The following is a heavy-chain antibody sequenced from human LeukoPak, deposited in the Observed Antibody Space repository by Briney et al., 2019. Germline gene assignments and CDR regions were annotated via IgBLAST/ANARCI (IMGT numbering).Heavy chain of an antibody. Sequence: PGGSLRLSCAASGFTFSNYGMSWVRQAPGKGLEWVSVISGSGGNTYYADSVKGRFTISRDNSKNTLYLQMSSLRAEDTAVYYCARDHLYYDISGPRFDYWGQGTRVTVSS. V-gene: IGHV3-23*01. D-gene: IGHD3-9*01. CDR1: GFTFSNYG. CDR3: ARDHLYYDISGPRFDY. CDR2: ISGSGGNT. J-gene: IGHJ4*02.